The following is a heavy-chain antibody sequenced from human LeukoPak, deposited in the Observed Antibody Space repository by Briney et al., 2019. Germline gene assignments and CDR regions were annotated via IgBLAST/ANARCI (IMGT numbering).Heavy chain of an antibody. CDR3: ARDRKLRTRKPVVLLGRDPNAFDI. CDR2: INPNSGGT. V-gene: IGHV1-2*02. Sequence: ASVKVSCKASGYTFTGYYMHWVRQAPGQGLEWMGWINPNSGGTNYAQKFQGRVTMTRDTSISTAYMELSRLRSDDTAVYYCARDRKLRTRKPVVLLGRDPNAFDIWGQGTMVTVSS. D-gene: IGHD3-3*01. J-gene: IGHJ3*02. CDR1: GYTFTGYY.